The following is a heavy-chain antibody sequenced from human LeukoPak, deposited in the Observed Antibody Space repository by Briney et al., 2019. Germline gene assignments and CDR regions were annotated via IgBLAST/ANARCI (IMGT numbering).Heavy chain of an antibody. V-gene: IGHV1-18*01. D-gene: IGHD6-25*01. CDR2: ISAYNGNT. CDR3: ARDRAAATNWFDP. Sequence: ASVNLSCKASGSNFTSYGICWVRQAPGQGLEWMGWISAYNGNTNYAQKLQGRVTMTTDTSTSTAYMELRSLRSDDTAVYYCARDRAAATNWFDPWGQGTLVTVSS. J-gene: IGHJ5*02. CDR1: GSNFTSYG.